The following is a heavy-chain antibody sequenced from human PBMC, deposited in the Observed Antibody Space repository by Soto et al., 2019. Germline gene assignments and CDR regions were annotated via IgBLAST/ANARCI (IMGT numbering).Heavy chain of an antibody. V-gene: IGHV1-69*04. CDR2: IIPILGIA. Sequence: QGLEWMGRIIPILGIANYAQKFQGRVTITADKSTSTAYMELSSLRSEDTAVYYCARDLPVAVAGILPAFDYWGQGTLVTVS. J-gene: IGHJ4*02. D-gene: IGHD6-19*01. CDR3: ARDLPVAVAGILPAFDY.